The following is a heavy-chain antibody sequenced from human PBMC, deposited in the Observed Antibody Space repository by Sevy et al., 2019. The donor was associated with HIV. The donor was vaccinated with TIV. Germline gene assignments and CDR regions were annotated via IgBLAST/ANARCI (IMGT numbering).Heavy chain of an antibody. CDR1: GSSISSYY. Sequence: SETLSLTCTVSGSSISSYYWSWIRQPPGKGLEWIGYIYYSGSTNYNPSLKSRVTISVDTSKNQFSLKLSSVTAADTAVYYCAREKHRMDFDYWGQGTLVTVSS. CDR2: IYYSGST. J-gene: IGHJ4*02. V-gene: IGHV4-59*01. CDR3: AREKHRMDFDY.